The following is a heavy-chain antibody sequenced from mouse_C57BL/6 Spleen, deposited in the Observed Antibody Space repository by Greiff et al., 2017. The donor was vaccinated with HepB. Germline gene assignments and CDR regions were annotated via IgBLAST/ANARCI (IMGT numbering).Heavy chain of an antibody. CDR3: ARYDYDAGYYFDY. J-gene: IGHJ2*01. Sequence: QVQLQQPGAELVKPGASVKLSCKASGYTFTSYWMQWVEQRPGQGLEWIGEIDPSDSYTNYNQKFKGKATLTVDTSSSTAYMQLSSLTSEDSAVYYCARYDYDAGYYFDYWGQGTTLTVSS. D-gene: IGHD2-4*01. V-gene: IGHV1-50*01. CDR2: IDPSDSYT. CDR1: GYTFTSYW.